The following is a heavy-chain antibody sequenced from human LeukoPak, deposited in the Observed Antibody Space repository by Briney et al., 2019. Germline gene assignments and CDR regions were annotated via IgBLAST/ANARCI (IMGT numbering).Heavy chain of an antibody. D-gene: IGHD3-22*01. J-gene: IGHJ4*02. CDR3: ARVGYYDSSGYFDY. CDR1: GGTFSSYA. CDR2: IIPIFGTA. Sequence: ASVKVSCKASGGTFSSYAISWVRQAPGQGLEWMGGIIPIFGTANYAQKFQGRVTITADESTSTAYMELSSLRSEDTAVYYCARVGYYDSSGYFDYWGQGTLVTVSS. V-gene: IGHV1-69*13.